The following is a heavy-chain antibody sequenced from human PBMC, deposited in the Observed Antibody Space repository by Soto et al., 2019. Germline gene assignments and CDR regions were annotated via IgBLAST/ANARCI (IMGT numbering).Heavy chain of an antibody. Sequence: QVQLVQSGAEVKKPGSSVKVSCKASGGTFSSYAISWVRQAPGQGLEWMGGIIPIFGTANYAQKFQGRVTITADESTSTAYMELSRMRSEDTAVYYCARGAVNTKPDLNYYYYGMDVWGQGTTVTVSS. CDR3: ARGAVNTKPDLNYYYYGMDV. J-gene: IGHJ6*02. CDR1: GGTFSSYA. D-gene: IGHD4-4*01. CDR2: IIPIFGTA. V-gene: IGHV1-69*01.